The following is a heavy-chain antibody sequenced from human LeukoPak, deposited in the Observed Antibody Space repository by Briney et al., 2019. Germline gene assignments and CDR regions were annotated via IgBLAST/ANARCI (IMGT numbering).Heavy chain of an antibody. CDR1: GGSISSGGYS. CDR2: IYHSGST. Sequence: PSETLSLTCAVSGGSISSGGYSWSWIRQPPGKGLEWIGYIYHSGSTYYNPSLKSRVTISVDRSKNQFSLKLSSVTAADTAVYYCARGGYYYDSSGYPYYFDYWGQGTLVTVSS. V-gene: IGHV4-30-2*01. CDR3: ARGGYYYDSSGYPYYFDY. D-gene: IGHD3-22*01. J-gene: IGHJ4*02.